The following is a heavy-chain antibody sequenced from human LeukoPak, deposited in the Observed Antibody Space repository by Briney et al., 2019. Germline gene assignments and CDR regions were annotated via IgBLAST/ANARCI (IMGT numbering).Heavy chain of an antibody. Sequence: PGVSLRLSCAASGFTFSLYAMHWVRQAPGKGLEWVAVISYDGSITYYADSVKGRFTISRDNSKNTLYLQMDSLRPEDTAVFYCASRSGGFDYWGQGTLVTISS. V-gene: IGHV3-30-3*01. J-gene: IGHJ4*02. D-gene: IGHD2-15*01. CDR1: GFTFSLYA. CDR2: ISYDGSIT. CDR3: ASRSGGFDY.